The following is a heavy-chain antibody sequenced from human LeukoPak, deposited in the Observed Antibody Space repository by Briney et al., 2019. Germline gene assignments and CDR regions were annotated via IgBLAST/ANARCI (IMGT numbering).Heavy chain of an antibody. D-gene: IGHD1-26*01. J-gene: IGHJ4*02. V-gene: IGHV3-30*18. CDR1: GFSFSTYG. CDR2: ISYDGSDK. Sequence: PGGSLRLSCAAFGFSFSTYGMHWVRQAPGKGLEWVTVISYDGSDKYYADSVKGRFTISRDNSRNTLYLQMNSLRVEDTAVYYCAKEVGTFTLDYWGQGTLVTVSS. CDR3: AKEVGTFTLDY.